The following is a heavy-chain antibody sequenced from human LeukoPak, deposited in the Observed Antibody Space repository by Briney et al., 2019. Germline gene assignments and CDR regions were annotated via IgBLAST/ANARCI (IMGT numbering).Heavy chain of an antibody. CDR1: GGSISSGGYY. J-gene: IGHJ4*02. CDR2: IYHNGST. D-gene: IGHD3-10*01. Sequence: SETLSLTCTVSGGSISSGGYYWSWIRQPPGKGLEWIGYIYHNGSTYYNPSLKSRVTISVDRSKNQFSLKLSSVTAADTAVYYCARYYGSGSYSDYWGQGTLVTVSS. CDR3: ARYYGSGSYSDY. V-gene: IGHV4-30-2*01.